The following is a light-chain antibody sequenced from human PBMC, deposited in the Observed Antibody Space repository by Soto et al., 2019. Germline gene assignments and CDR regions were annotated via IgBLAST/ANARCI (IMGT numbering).Light chain of an antibody. V-gene: IGKV1-5*03. J-gene: IGKJ1*01. CDR3: QQYSYFAT. CDR1: QSISSW. Sequence: DIHMTQSPSTLSASVGDRVTITCRASQSISSWLTWYQQKAGQAPKLLIYKASIVESGVPSRFSGSGSGTEFTLTISSLQPDDSATYYCQQYSYFATFGQGTRVAVK. CDR2: KAS.